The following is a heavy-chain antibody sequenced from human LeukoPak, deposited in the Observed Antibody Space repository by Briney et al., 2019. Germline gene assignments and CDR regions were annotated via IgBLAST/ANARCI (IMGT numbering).Heavy chain of an antibody. CDR3: ARTLVYYGSGSYYNQYFDY. D-gene: IGHD3-10*01. CDR1: GGSFSSYY. V-gene: IGHV4-59*01. CDR2: IYYSGST. Sequence: SETLSLTCAVYGGSFSSYYWSWIRQPPGKGLEWIGYIYYSGSTNYNPSLKSRVTISVDTSKNQFSLKLSSVTAADTAVYYCARTLVYYGSGSYYNQYFDYWGQGTLVTVSS. J-gene: IGHJ4*02.